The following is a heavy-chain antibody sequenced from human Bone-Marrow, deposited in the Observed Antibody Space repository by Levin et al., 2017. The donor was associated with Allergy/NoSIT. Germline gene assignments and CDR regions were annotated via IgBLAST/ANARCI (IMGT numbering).Heavy chain of an antibody. CDR2: MSSTGFTI. D-gene: IGHD2/OR15-2a*01. Sequence: GGSLRLSCAASGFTFSDYFMSWIRQAPGKGLEWISYMSSTGFTIYYADSVKGRFTISRDNAKSSLFLQMNSLRAEDTAIYYCARGSGPTSYDNSAYGDVGFDFWGQGTMVTVSS. V-gene: IGHV3-11*01. CDR3: ARGSGPTSYDNSAYGDVGFDF. CDR1: GFTFSDYF. J-gene: IGHJ3*01.